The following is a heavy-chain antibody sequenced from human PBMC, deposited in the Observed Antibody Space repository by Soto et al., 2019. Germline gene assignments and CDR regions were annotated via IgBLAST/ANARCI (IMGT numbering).Heavy chain of an antibody. J-gene: IGHJ4*02. Sequence: QVQLVQSGAEVKKPGASVKVSCKASGYTFISYYMNWVRQAPGQGLEWMGIINPRGGSTSYAQSFQGRVTMTRDTSTSTVYMELSSLRAEATAVYYCASESAYGDFQYYFDYGGQGTLVTVSS. CDR3: ASESAYGDFQYYFDY. CDR2: INPRGGST. V-gene: IGHV1-46*01. CDR1: GYTFISYY. D-gene: IGHD4-17*01.